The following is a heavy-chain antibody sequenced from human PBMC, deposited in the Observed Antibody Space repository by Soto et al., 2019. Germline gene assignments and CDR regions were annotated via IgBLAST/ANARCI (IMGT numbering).Heavy chain of an antibody. CDR1: GGSISSGGYY. J-gene: IGHJ6*02. CDR3: ARSYRDPRGVGYYYYYGMDV. Sequence: KPSETLSLTCTVSGGSISSGGYYWSWIRQQPGKGLEWIGYIYYSGSTYYNPSLKSRVTISVDTSKNQFSLKVSSVTAADTAVDYCARSYRDPRGVGYYYYYGMDVWGQGTTGTV. D-gene: IGHD4-17*01. V-gene: IGHV4-31*03. CDR2: IYYSGST.